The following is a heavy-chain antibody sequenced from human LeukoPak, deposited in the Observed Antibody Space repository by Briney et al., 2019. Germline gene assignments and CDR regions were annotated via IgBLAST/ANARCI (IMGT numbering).Heavy chain of an antibody. V-gene: IGHV3-21*01. CDR1: GFTFSSYS. CDR3: ARALPAAAPDY. Sequence: GALRLSCAASGFTFSSYSMNWVRQAPGKGLEWVSSISSSSSYIYYADSVKGRFTISRDNAKNSLYLQMNSLRAEDTAVYYCARALPAAAPDYWGQGTLVTVSS. CDR2: ISSSSSYI. J-gene: IGHJ4*02. D-gene: IGHD6-13*01.